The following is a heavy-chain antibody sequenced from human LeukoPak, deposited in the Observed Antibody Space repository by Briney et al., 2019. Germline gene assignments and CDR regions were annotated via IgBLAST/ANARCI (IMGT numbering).Heavy chain of an antibody. D-gene: IGHD3-22*01. CDR1: GYTFTSYY. J-gene: IGHJ4*02. V-gene: IGHV1-46*01. Sequence: ASVKVSCKASGYTFTSYYMHWVRQAPGQGLEWMGIINPSGGSTSYAQKFQGRVTMTGDTSTSTVYMELSSLRSEDTAVYYCARDASYYYDSSGCLDYWGQGTLVTVSS. CDR2: INPSGGST. CDR3: ARDASYYYDSSGCLDY.